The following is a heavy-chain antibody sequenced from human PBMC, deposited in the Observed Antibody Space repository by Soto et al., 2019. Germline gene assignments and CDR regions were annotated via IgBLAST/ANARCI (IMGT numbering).Heavy chain of an antibody. D-gene: IGHD1-26*01. CDR1: GVSISTSGYY. Sequence: QLQLQESGPGLVKPSETLSLTCSVSGVSISTSGYYWSWIRQHPGRGLEWIGYIYYGGLSKYKQALKSRLAISVDASKNQLSLNLNSVTGADTAVYYCARSDTYFPAFDLWGLGSLVTVSS. CDR3: ARSDTYFPAFDL. CDR2: IYYGGLS. J-gene: IGHJ4*02. V-gene: IGHV4-31*03.